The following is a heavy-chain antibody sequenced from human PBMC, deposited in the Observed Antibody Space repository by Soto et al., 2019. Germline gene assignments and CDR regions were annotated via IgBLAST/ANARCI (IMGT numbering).Heavy chain of an antibody. CDR3: ARARLVYDFWSGPPDYFDY. V-gene: IGHV3-66*01. J-gene: IGHJ4*02. CDR1: GFTVRSNY. Sequence: TGGSLRLSCAASGFTVRSNYRSWVRQAPGKGLEWVSVIYSGGSTYYADSVKGRFTISRDNSKNTLYLQMNSLRAEDTAVYYCARARLVYDFWSGPPDYFDYWGQGTLVTVSS. CDR2: IYSGGST. D-gene: IGHD3-3*01.